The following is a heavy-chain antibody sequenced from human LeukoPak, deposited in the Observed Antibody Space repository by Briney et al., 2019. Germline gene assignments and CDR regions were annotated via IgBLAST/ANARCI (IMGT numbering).Heavy chain of an antibody. Sequence: GGFLRLSCAASGFTFSSYAMSWVRQAPGKGLEWVSAISGSGGSTYYADSVKGRFTISRDNSKNTLYLQMNSLRAEDTAVYYCATSNAVAGTLDFDYWGQGTLVTVSS. CDR2: ISGSGGST. D-gene: IGHD6-19*01. V-gene: IGHV3-23*01. CDR3: ATSNAVAGTLDFDY. CDR1: GFTFSSYA. J-gene: IGHJ4*02.